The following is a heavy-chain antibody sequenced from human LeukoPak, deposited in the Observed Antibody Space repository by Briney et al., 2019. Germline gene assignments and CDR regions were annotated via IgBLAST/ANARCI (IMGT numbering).Heavy chain of an antibody. CDR2: ISWNSGSI. Sequence: GGSLRLSCAASGFTFDDYAMHWVRQAPGKGLEWVSGISWNSGSIGYADSVKGRFTISRDNAKNSLYLQMNSPRAEDTALYYCAKDRQWELLNGMDVWGQGTTVTVSS. J-gene: IGHJ6*02. CDR3: AKDRQWELLNGMDV. CDR1: GFTFDDYA. D-gene: IGHD1-26*01. V-gene: IGHV3-9*01.